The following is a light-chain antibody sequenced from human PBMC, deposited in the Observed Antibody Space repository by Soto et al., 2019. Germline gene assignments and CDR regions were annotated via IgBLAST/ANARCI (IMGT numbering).Light chain of an antibody. V-gene: IGLV2-14*01. Sequence: QSALTQPASVSGSPGQSITISCTGTTSDVGNYNYVSWYQQHPGKAPKLMIYEVSYRSTGASNRFSGTKSGNTASLTISGLQGEDEADYYCSSYTATTTYVFGTGTKVTVL. CDR3: SSYTATTTYV. J-gene: IGLJ1*01. CDR2: EVS. CDR1: TSDVGNYNY.